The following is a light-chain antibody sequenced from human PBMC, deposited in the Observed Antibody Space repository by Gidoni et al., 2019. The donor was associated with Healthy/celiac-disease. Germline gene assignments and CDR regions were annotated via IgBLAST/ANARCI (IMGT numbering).Light chain of an antibody. CDR1: SSDFGGYNY. CDR2: DVS. Sequence: QSALTQPASVSGSPGQSITISCTGTSSDFGGYNYVSWYQQHPGNAPKLMIYDVSNRPSGVSNRFSGSKSGNTASLTISGLQAEDEADYYCSSYTSSSTQFGGGTKLTVL. J-gene: IGLJ2*01. CDR3: SSYTSSSTQ. V-gene: IGLV2-14*03.